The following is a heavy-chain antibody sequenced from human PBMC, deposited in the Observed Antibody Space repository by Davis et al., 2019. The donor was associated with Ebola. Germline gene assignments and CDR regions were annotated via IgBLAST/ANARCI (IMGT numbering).Heavy chain of an antibody. CDR2: INHSGST. J-gene: IGHJ3*02. CDR3: ARGSRDGAFDI. Sequence: PSETLSLTCAAYGGSFSGYYWSWIRQPPGKGLEWIGEINHSGSTNYNPSLKSRVTISVDTSKNQFSLKLSSVTAADTAVYYCARGSRDGAFDIWGQGTMVTVSS. V-gene: IGHV4-34*01. CDR1: GGSFSGYY.